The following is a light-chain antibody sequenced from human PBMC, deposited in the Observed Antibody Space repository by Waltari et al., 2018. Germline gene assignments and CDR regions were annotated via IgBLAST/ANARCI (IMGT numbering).Light chain of an antibody. CDR1: QSATNY. CDR3: QQYSKWPPFT. CDR2: GAS. V-gene: IGKV3-15*01. Sequence: EIVMTQSPATLSVSPGERATLSCRASQSATNYLAWYQQKPGQAPRLLIFGASTRATGVPARFSGSVSGTEFTLTISSLQSEDSGVYYCQQYSKWPPFTFGQGTNLEIK. J-gene: IGKJ2*01.